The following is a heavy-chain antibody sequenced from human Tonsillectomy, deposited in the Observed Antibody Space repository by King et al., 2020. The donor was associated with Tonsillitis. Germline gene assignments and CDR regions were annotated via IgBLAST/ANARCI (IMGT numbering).Heavy chain of an antibody. Sequence: VQLVESGGGVVQPGRSLRLSCAASGFTFSSYGMHWVRQAPGKGLEWVAVIWYDGSNKYYADSVKGRFTISRDNSKNALYLQMNSLRAEDTAVYYCARVAGYYDSWFDPWGQEPWSPSPQ. D-gene: IGHD3-22*01. V-gene: IGHV3-33*01. CDR2: IWYDGSNK. CDR1: GFTFSSYG. J-gene: IGHJ5*02. CDR3: ARVAGYYDSWFDP.